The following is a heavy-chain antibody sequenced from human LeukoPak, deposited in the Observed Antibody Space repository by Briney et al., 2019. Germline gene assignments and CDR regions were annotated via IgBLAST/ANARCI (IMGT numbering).Heavy chain of an antibody. Sequence: PSETLSLTCTVSGGSISSSSYYWGWIRQPPGKGLEWIGSIYYSGSTYYNPSLKSRVTISVDTSKNQFSLKLSSVTAADTAVYYCARDHGSSWYRGTVSFAFDIWGQGTMVTVSS. CDR3: ARDHGSSWYRGTVSFAFDI. J-gene: IGHJ3*02. D-gene: IGHD6-13*01. CDR1: GGSISSSSYY. CDR2: IYYSGST. V-gene: IGHV4-39*07.